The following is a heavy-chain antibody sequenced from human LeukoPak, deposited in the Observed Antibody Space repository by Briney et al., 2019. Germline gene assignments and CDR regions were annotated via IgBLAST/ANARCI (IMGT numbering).Heavy chain of an antibody. CDR2: IIPIFGTA. D-gene: IGHD2-2*01. V-gene: IGHV1-69*05. CDR3: ASGYCTSTSCYPYNMDD. Sequence: SVKVSCKASGGTFSSYAISWVRQAPGQGLEWMGGIIPIFGTANYAQKFQGRVTVTTDESTSTAYMELSRLRSEDTAVYYCASGYCTSTSCYPYNMDDWGKGTTVTVSS. J-gene: IGHJ6*03. CDR1: GGTFSSYA.